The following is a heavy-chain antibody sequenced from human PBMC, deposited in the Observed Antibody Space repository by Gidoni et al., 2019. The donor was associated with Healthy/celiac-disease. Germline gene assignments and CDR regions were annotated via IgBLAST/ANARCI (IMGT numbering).Heavy chain of an antibody. Sequence: QVQLQESGPGLVNPSQTLSLTCTVSGGSISSGGYYWSWIRQHPGKGLEWIGYIYYSGSTYYNPSLKSRVTISVDTSKNQFSLKLSSVTAADTAVYYCARGDAGYYYYGMDVWGQGTTVTVSS. CDR3: ARGDAGYYYYGMDV. CDR2: IYYSGST. V-gene: IGHV4-31*03. J-gene: IGHJ6*02. CDR1: GGSISSGGYY.